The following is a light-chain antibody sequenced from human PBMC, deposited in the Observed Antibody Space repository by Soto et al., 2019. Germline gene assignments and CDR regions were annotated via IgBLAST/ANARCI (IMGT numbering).Light chain of an antibody. CDR1: SGSIANNY. J-gene: IGLJ2*01. Sequence: NFMLTQPHSVSESPGKTLSISCTRSSGSIANNYVQWYQQRPGSAPTTVIYENNQRLSGVPDRFSGSTDGSSNSASLTISGLQTEDEADYYCQSYDSDFVVFGGGTTVTVL. CDR2: ENN. V-gene: IGLV6-57*04. CDR3: QSYDSDFVV.